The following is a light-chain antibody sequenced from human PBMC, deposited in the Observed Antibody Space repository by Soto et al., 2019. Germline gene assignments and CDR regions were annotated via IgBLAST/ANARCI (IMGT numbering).Light chain of an antibody. Sequence: EIVLTQSPATLSLSPGERATLSCRASQSVSTLLTWYQQKPGQAPRLLISDASNRATGIPARVSGSGSGTDLTLTISSLEPEDVGVYHCQMRSNWPPTFGQGTRLEIK. CDR1: QSVSTL. V-gene: IGKV3-11*01. CDR2: DAS. J-gene: IGKJ5*01. CDR3: QMRSNWPPT.